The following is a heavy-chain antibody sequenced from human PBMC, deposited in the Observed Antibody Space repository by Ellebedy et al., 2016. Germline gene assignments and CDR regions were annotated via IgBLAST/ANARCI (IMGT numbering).Heavy chain of an antibody. CDR3: AREGIAAAGTSDYYYGMDV. CDR1: GYTFTGYY. CDR2: INPNSGGT. V-gene: IGHV1-2*04. Sequence: ASVKVSCXASGYTFTGYYMHWVRQAPGQGLEWMGWINPNSGGTNYAQKFQGWVTMTRDTSISTAYMELSRLRSDDTAVYYCAREGIAAAGTSDYYYGMDVWGQGTTVTVSS. J-gene: IGHJ6*02. D-gene: IGHD6-13*01.